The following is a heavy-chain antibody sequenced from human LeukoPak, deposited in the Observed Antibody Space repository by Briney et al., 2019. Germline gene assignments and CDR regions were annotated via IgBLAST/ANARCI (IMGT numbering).Heavy chain of an antibody. CDR1: GYTFTSYG. Sequence: ASVKVSCKASGYTFTSYGISWVRQAPGQGLEWMGWINPKSGGTKYAQKFQGRVTMTRDTSISTTYMELTSLRSDDTAVYYCARTLMQFDYWGQGTLVTVSS. V-gene: IGHV1-2*02. CDR3: ARTLMQFDY. J-gene: IGHJ4*02. CDR2: INPKSGGT.